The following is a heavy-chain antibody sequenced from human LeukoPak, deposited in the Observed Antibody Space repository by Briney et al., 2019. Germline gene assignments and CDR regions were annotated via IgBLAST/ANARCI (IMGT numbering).Heavy chain of an antibody. CDR2: MYYTGNT. Sequence: SQTLSLTCTVSGDSISSVGYCWTWVRQLPGKGLEWIGYMYYTGNTYNNPSLKSRITISRDTSRNQFSLQLTSVTAADTAVYYCARHLLGYIDGPAPYYFEYWGQGVLVAVSS. D-gene: IGHD5-18*01. V-gene: IGHV4-31*03. J-gene: IGHJ4*02. CDR3: ARHLLGYIDGPAPYYFEY. CDR1: GDSISSVGYC.